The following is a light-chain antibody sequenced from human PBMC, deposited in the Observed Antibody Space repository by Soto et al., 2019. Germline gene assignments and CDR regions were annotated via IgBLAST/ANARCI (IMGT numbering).Light chain of an antibody. V-gene: IGLV1-40*01. CDR1: SSNIGAGYD. J-gene: IGLJ1*01. CDR3: QSYDSGLSGSRV. Sequence: QSVLTQPPSVSGAPGQRVTISCTGSSSNIGAGYDVHWYQQLPGTAPKLLIYGNSNRPSGVPDRFSGSKSGTSASLAITGLQAEAEDDYYCQSYDSGLSGSRVFGTGTKLTVL. CDR2: GNS.